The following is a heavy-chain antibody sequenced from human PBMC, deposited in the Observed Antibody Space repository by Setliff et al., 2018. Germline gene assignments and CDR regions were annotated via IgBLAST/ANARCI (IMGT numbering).Heavy chain of an antibody. CDR1: GGAFSTYS. CDR3: ARMSTSGPHYDY. J-gene: IGHJ4*02. D-gene: IGHD2-8*02. Sequence: ASVKVSCKASGGAFSTYSLSWVRQAPGQTLEWMGWIHAGSSNTLYSQRFQDRITISRDTSATTVHMELSSLRSDDTAVYYCARMSTSGPHYDYWGQGTLVTVSS. CDR2: IHAGSSNT. V-gene: IGHV1-3*01.